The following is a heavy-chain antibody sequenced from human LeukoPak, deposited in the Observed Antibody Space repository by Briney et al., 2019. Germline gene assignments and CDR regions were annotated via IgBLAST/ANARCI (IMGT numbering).Heavy chain of an antibody. J-gene: IGHJ5*02. V-gene: IGHV3-21*01. D-gene: IGHD3-10*01. CDR1: GFNVRTNY. CDR3: AGGRITMVRGVIITASAYDWFDP. CDR2: ISSSSSYI. Sequence: PGGSLSLSCAASGFNVRTNYMNWVRQAPGKGLEWVSSISSSSSYIYYADSVEGRFTISRDNAKNSLYLQMNSLRAEDTAVYYCAGGRITMVRGVIITASAYDWFDPWGQGTLVTVSS.